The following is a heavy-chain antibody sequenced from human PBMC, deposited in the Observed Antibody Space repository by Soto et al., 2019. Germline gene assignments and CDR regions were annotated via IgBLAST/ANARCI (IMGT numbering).Heavy chain of an antibody. CDR1: GFSLSTSGMC. CDR2: IDWDDDK. Sequence: SGPTLVNPTQTLTLTCTFSGFSLSTSGMCVSWIRQPPGKALEWLALIDWDDDKYYSTSLKTRLTISKDTSKNQVVLTMTNMDPVGTATYYCARSSGYLNWFDPWGQGTLVTVSS. V-gene: IGHV2-70*01. CDR3: ARSSGYLNWFDP. J-gene: IGHJ5*02. D-gene: IGHD3-22*01.